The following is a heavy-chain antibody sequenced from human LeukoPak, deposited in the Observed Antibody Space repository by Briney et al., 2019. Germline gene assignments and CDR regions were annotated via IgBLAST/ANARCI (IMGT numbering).Heavy chain of an antibody. V-gene: IGHV4-39*01. Sequence: LSETLSLTCTVSGGSISDSSYYWGWIRQPPGKGLEWIASIHYSGSTYYNPSLKSRVTISVDTSKNQFSMKLTSVTAADTAVYYCARGLKTLYDILTGHYKGVAYFDYWGQGTLVTVSS. J-gene: IGHJ4*02. D-gene: IGHD3-9*01. CDR1: GGSISDSSYY. CDR2: IHYSGST. CDR3: ARGLKTLYDILTGHYKGVAYFDY.